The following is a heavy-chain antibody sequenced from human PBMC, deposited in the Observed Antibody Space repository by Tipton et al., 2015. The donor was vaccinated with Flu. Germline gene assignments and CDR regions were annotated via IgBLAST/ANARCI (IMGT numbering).Heavy chain of an antibody. V-gene: IGHV3-48*03. D-gene: IGHD4-17*01. CDR2: ISSSGSTI. J-gene: IGHJ3*02. CDR3: ARVGDYDAFDI. Sequence: SLRLSCAASGFTFSSYEMNWVRQAPGKGLEWVSYISSSGSTIYYADSVKGRFTISRDNAKNSLYLQMNSLRAEDTAVYYCARVGDYDAFDIWGQGTMVTVSS. CDR1: GFTFSSYE.